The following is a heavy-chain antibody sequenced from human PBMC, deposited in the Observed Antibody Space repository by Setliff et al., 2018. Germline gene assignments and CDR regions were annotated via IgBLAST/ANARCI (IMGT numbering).Heavy chain of an antibody. CDR2: IKQDGSEK. J-gene: IGHJ4*02. V-gene: IGHV3-7*01. CDR1: GFTFSSYS. CDR3: ARDGGEY. D-gene: IGHD3-16*01. Sequence: HPGGSLRLSCAASGFTFSSYSMNWVRQAPGKGLEWVANIKQDGSEKYYVDSVKGRFTISRDNAKNSLYLQMNSLRAEDTAVYYCARDGGEYWGQGTLVTVSS.